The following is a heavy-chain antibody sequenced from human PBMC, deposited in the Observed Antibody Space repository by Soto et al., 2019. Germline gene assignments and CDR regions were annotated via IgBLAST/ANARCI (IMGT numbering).Heavy chain of an antibody. J-gene: IGHJ3*02. CDR3: AREEGYCSSTSCYGYNAFDI. CDR1: GGSISSGGHY. D-gene: IGHD2-2*01. Sequence: SETLSLTCTVSGGSISSGGHYWSWIRQHPGKGLEWIGYIYYSGSTYYNPSLKSRITISVDTSKNQFSLKLSSVTAADTAVYYCAREEGYCSSTSCYGYNAFDIWGQGTMVTVSS. CDR2: IYYSGST. V-gene: IGHV4-31*03.